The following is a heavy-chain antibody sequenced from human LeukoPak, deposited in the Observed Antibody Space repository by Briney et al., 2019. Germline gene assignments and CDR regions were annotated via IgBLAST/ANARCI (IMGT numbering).Heavy chain of an antibody. V-gene: IGHV3-48*04. J-gene: IGHJ4*02. CDR2: ISNNSSTI. CDR1: GFTFSSYN. CDR3: ARDRDYYYDSSGYLRGGLSFDY. D-gene: IGHD3-22*01. Sequence: PGGSLRLSCAASGFTFSSYNMNWVRQAPGKGLEWVSYISNNSSTIYYADSVKGRFTISRDNAKNSLYLQMNSLRAEDTAVYYCARDRDYYYDSSGYLRGGLSFDYWGQGTLVTVSS.